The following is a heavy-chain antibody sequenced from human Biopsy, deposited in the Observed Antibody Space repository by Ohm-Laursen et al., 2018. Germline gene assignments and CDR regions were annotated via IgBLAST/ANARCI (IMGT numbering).Heavy chain of an antibody. Sequence: SLTLSCAASGFSVSSYDMNWVRQAPGQGLERVSYISETSSHIYDADSVRGRFTVARDIAKNSLYLQLNSLRVEDTTVYYCARDSSRRAREGGMDVWGQGTTVTVSS. CDR2: ISETSSHI. V-gene: IGHV3-21*01. J-gene: IGHJ6*02. D-gene: IGHD6-6*01. CDR3: ARDSSRRAREGGMDV. CDR1: GFSVSSYD.